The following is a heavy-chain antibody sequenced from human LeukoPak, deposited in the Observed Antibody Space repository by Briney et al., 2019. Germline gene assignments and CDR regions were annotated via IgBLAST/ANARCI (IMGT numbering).Heavy chain of an antibody. CDR2: ISSSSSYI. CDR3: ATTSGAMIVAPDAFDI. Sequence: GFLRLSCAASGFTFSSYSMNWVRQAPGKGLEWVSSISSSSSYIYYADSVKGRFTISRDNAKNSLYLQMNSLRAEDAAVYYCATTSGAMIVAPDAFDIWGQGTMVTVSS. J-gene: IGHJ3*02. CDR1: GFTFSSYS. V-gene: IGHV3-21*01. D-gene: IGHD3-22*01.